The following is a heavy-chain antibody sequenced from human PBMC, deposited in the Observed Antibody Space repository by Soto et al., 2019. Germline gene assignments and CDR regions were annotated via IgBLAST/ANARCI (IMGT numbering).Heavy chain of an antibody. CDR1: VFTFSNYG. V-gene: IGHV3-23*01. CDR2: LPEIGTNT. Sequence: AGSLRPSYAASVFTFSNYGMSWFRQNPGKGLEWVSALPEIGTNTYYADSVKGRFTISRDNSKNTLFLQINNLRAGDTAVYYCAKKSGVGATWYFDYWGQGTLVTVSS. D-gene: IGHD1-26*01. CDR3: AKKSGVGATWYFDY. J-gene: IGHJ4*02.